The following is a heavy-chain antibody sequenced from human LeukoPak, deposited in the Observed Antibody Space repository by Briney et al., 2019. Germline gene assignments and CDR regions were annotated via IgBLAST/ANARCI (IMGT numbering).Heavy chain of an antibody. CDR2: ISWNSGSI. V-gene: IGHV3-9*01. CDR1: GFTFDDYA. Sequence: GGSLRLSCAASGFTFDDYAMHWVRQAPGKGLEWVSGISWNSGSIGYADSVKGRFTISRDNAKNSLYLQMNSLRAEDTALYYCAKDTGLGSPGGYYYGMDVWGQGTTVTVSS. J-gene: IGHJ6*02. CDR3: AKDTGLGSPGGYYYGMDV. D-gene: IGHD3-10*01.